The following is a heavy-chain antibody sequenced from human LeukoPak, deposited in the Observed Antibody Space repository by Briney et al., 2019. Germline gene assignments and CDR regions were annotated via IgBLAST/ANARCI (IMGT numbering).Heavy chain of an antibody. Sequence: SETLSLTCAVSGGSTSSGGYSWSWIRQPPGKGLEWIGYIYHSGSTNYNPPLKSRVTRSVDRSKNQFSLKLSSVTAADTAVYYCARTEVYYDSSGYAEYFQHWGQGTLVTVSS. D-gene: IGHD3-22*01. J-gene: IGHJ1*01. CDR1: GGSTSSGGYS. V-gene: IGHV4-30-2*01. CDR3: ARTEVYYDSSGYAEYFQH. CDR2: IYHSGST.